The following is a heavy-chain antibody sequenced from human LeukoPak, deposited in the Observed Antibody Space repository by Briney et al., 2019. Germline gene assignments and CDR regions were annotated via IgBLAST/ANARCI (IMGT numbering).Heavy chain of an antibody. CDR1: GGSIRSSIYY. D-gene: IGHD1-26*01. CDR3: ARHIQASALGAPHGFDF. J-gene: IGHJ4*02. CDR2: IYNSGST. V-gene: IGHV4-39*01. Sequence: PSETLSLTCTVSGGSIRSSIYYWGWIRQPPGKGLEWIGSIYNSGSTYYNSPLKSRVTISVDTAKNQFSLRLSSVTAADTAIYYCARHIQASALGAPHGFDFWGQGTLVTVSS.